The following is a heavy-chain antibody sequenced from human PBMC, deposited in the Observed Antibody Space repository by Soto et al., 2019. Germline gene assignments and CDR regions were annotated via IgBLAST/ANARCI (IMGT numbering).Heavy chain of an antibody. D-gene: IGHD3-22*01. CDR3: ARLRYYDSSGLSPSEFDY. V-gene: IGHV1-69*13. J-gene: IGHJ4*02. CDR2: IIPIFGTA. Sequence: WASVKVSCKASGGTFSSYAISWVRQAPGQGLEWMGGIIPIFGTANYAQKFQGRVTITADESTSTAYMELSSLRSEDTAVYYCARLRYYDSSGLSPSEFDYWGQGTLVTVSS. CDR1: GGTFSSYA.